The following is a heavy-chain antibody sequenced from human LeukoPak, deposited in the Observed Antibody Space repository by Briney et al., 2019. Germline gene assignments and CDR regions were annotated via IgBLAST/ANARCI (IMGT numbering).Heavy chain of an antibody. Sequence: SVKVSCKASGGTFSSYTISWVRQAPGQGLEWMGRIIPIFGTANYAQKFQGRVTMTRDTSTSTVYMELSSLRSEDTAVYYCAREDWNDVKEGLEGYWGQGTLVTVSS. CDR3: AREDWNDVKEGLEGY. CDR2: IIPIFGTA. V-gene: IGHV1-69*08. J-gene: IGHJ4*02. D-gene: IGHD1-1*01. CDR1: GGTFSSYT.